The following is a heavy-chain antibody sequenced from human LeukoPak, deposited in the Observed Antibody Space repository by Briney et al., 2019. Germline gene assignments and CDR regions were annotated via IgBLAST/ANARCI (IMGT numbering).Heavy chain of an antibody. CDR3: ARKGFWSSGWQLDY. Sequence: SDTLSLTCAVSGGSISSSNWWSWVRPPPGKGLERMWEIYHSGSTNYNPSRKSRVTISVDKSKNQFSLKLSSVTGADTAVYYCARKGFWSSGWQLDYWGQGTLVTVSS. J-gene: IGHJ4*02. D-gene: IGHD6-19*01. CDR2: IYHSGST. V-gene: IGHV4-4*02. CDR1: GGSISSSNW.